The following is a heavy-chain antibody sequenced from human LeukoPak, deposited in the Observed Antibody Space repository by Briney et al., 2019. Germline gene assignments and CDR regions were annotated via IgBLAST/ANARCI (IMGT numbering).Heavy chain of an antibody. CDR2: INHSGST. CDR1: GGTSRGIY. V-gene: IGHV4-34*08. CDR3: ARRLRFLEWKAEYDFDY. J-gene: IGHJ4*02. Sequence: PSETLSLTCAVYGGTSRGIYWIWLRQPPGKGREWIGEINHSGSTNYNPFLKSLVAISVKTTKNQFALKLSSVTAADTAVYYCARRLRFLEWKAEYDFDYWGQGTLVTVSS. D-gene: IGHD3-3*01.